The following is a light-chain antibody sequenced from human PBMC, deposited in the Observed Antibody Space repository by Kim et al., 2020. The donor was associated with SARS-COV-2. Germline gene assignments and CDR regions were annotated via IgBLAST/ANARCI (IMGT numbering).Light chain of an antibody. V-gene: IGLV3-21*04. J-gene: IGLJ3*02. CDR1: NIGSKS. CDR2: YDS. Sequence: SYELTQPPSVSVAPGKTARITCGGNNIGSKSMHWYQQKPGQAPVLVIYYDSDRPSGIPERFSGSNSGNTATLTISRVEAGDEADYYCQVWDSSSDHRGVFGGGTKLTVL. CDR3: QVWDSSSDHRGV.